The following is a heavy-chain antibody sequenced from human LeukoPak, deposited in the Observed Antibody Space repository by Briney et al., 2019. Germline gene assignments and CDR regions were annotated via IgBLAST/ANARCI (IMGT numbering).Heavy chain of an antibody. CDR1: GYTFIGYY. CDR2: INPNSGGT. D-gene: IGHD3-3*01. V-gene: IGHV1-2*02. CDR3: ARHDSYYDFWSGYYNY. Sequence: VASVKVSCKASGYTFIGYYIHWVRQAPGQGLEWMGWINPNSGGTNYAQKFQGRVTMTRDTSISTAYMELSRLRSDDTAVYYCARHDSYYDFWSGYYNYWGQGTLVTVSS. J-gene: IGHJ4*02.